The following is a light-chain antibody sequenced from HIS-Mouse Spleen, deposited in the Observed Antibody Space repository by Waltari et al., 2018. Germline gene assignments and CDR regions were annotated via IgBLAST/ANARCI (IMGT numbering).Light chain of an antibody. CDR1: AFPKTY. J-gene: IGLJ2*01. CDR3: YSTDSSGNHRV. CDR2: EDS. V-gene: IGLV3-10*01. Sequence: SYELTQPPSVSVSPGQTARITCSGDAFPKTYDYWYQQKSGQAPVLDIYEDSKRPSGIPERFSGSSSGTMATLTISGAQVEDEADYYCYSTDSSGNHRVFGGGTKLTVL.